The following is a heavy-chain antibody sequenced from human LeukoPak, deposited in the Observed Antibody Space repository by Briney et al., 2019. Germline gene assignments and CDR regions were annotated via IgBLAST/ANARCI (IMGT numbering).Heavy chain of an antibody. V-gene: IGHV4-4*02. Sequence: SETLSLTCAVSGGSISSSNWWNWVRQPPGKGLEWIGEIYHSGSTNYNPSLKSRVTISVDKSKNQFSLKLSSVTAADTAVYYCARDLSMAADYYYYGMDVWGQGTTVTVSS. CDR3: ARDLSMAADYYYYGMDV. J-gene: IGHJ6*02. CDR1: GGSISSSNW. CDR2: IYHSGST. D-gene: IGHD5-24*01.